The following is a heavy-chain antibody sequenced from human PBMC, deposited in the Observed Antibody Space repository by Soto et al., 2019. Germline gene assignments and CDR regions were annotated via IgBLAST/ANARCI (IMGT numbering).Heavy chain of an antibody. V-gene: IGHV1-69*12. J-gene: IGHJ2*01. CDR3: AREMITFGEGFDL. CDR2: IIPMFGTA. Sequence: QVQLVQSGAEVKKPGSSLKVSCKASGGTFSSYAISWVRQAPGQGLEWMGGIIPMFGTANYAQKFQGRVTITADESTSTAYTELSSLRSEDTAVYYCAREMITFGEGFDLWGRGTLVTVSS. CDR1: GGTFSSYA. D-gene: IGHD3-16*01.